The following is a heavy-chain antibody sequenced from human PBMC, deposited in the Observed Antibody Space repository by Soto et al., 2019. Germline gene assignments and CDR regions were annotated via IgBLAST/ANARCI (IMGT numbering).Heavy chain of an antibody. CDR3: ARASSGWYCDY. CDR2: INPNSGGP. V-gene: IGHV1-2*02. CDR1: GYTFTAYY. J-gene: IGHJ4*02. D-gene: IGHD6-19*01. Sequence: QVQLVQSVAEGKKPGAAVKGSGKASGYTFTAYYMHWVRQAPGQGLAGLGWINPNSGGPNYAQKFQGRVNMTRETSISTAYMELSRLRSDDTAVYYCARASSGWYCDYWGQGTLVTVSS.